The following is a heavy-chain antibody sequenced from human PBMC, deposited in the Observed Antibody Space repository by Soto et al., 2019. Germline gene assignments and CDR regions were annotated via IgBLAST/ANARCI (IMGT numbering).Heavy chain of an antibody. Sequence: SETLSLTCTVSGASISSYYWSWIRQPPGKGLEWIGYIYYSGSTNYNPSLKSRVTISVDKSKNQFSLKLSSVTAADTAVYYCARGGQWLSTFFDYWGKGTLVTV. CDR1: GASISSYY. J-gene: IGHJ4*02. CDR2: IYYSGST. D-gene: IGHD6-19*01. V-gene: IGHV4-59*12. CDR3: ARGGQWLSTFFDY.